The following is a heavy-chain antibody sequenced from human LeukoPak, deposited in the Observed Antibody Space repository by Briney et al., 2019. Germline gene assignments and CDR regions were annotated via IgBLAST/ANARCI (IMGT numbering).Heavy chain of an antibody. CDR2: IWHDESIK. Sequence: GSLRLSCGASGSTFSASDMHWVRQAPGKGLEWVAVIWHDESIKSYADSVKGRFTISRDNSKNTLSLQMNSLRAEDTAVYYCAKDFVGVAVAGLWGQGSLVTVSS. V-gene: IGHV3-33*03. CDR1: GSTFSASD. J-gene: IGHJ4*02. D-gene: IGHD6-19*01. CDR3: AKDFVGVAVAGL.